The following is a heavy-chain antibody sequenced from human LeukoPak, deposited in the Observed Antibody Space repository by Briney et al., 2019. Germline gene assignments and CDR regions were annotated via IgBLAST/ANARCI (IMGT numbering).Heavy chain of an antibody. CDR2: IIPIFGTA. CDR1: GGTFSSYA. CDR3: AGSLKFITMIPHY. J-gene: IGHJ4*02. D-gene: IGHD3-22*01. V-gene: IGHV1-69*13. Sequence: SVKVSCKASGGTFSSYAISWVRQAPGQGLEWMGGIIPIFGTANYAQKFQGRVTITADESTSTAYMELSSLRSEDTAVFYCAGSLKFITMIPHYWGREPWSPSP.